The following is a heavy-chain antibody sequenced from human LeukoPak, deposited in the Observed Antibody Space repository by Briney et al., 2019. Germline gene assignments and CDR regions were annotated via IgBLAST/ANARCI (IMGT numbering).Heavy chain of an antibody. J-gene: IGHJ5*02. CDR3: ARIETGTTGWFDP. D-gene: IGHD1-1*01. CDR2: IDWXDDK. V-gene: IGHV2-70*01. Sequence: PPGXALXXLXLIDWXDDKYYNTSLKTRLTISKDTSKNQVVLTMTNMDPVDTATYYCARIETGTTGWFDPWGQGTLVTVSS.